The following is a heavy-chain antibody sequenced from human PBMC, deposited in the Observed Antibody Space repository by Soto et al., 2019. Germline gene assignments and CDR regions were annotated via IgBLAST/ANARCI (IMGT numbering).Heavy chain of an antibody. V-gene: IGHV2-70*04. Sequence: SGPTLVNPTQTLTLTCAVSGFSLSSTEVRVSWIRQPAGKALEWLARIDWDGEKFYSTSLKTRLTISKDTSKNQVVLTMTNMDPVDTATYYCAGRIRGDYSFDFWGLGTLVTVSS. CDR3: AGRIRGDYSFDF. CDR2: IDWDGEK. D-gene: IGHD4-4*01. J-gene: IGHJ4*02. CDR1: GFSLSSTEVR.